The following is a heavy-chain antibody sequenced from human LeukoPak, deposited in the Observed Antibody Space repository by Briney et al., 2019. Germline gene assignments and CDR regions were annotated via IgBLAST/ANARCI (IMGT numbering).Heavy chain of an antibody. CDR2: ISYDGSNK. D-gene: IGHD3-22*01. CDR3: ARDGGDYDSSGYGYFDY. V-gene: IGHV3-30-3*01. J-gene: IGHJ4*02. CDR1: GFTFSSYA. Sequence: GGSLRLSCAASGFTFSSYAMHWVRQAPGKGLEWVAVISYDGSNKYYADSVKGRFTISRDNSKNTLYLQMNSLRAEDTAVYYCARDGGDYDSSGYGYFDYWGQGTLVTVSS.